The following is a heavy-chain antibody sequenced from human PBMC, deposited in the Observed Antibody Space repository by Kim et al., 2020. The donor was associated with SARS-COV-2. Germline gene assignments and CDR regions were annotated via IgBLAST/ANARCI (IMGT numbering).Heavy chain of an antibody. V-gene: IGHV3-30*18. J-gene: IGHJ4*02. D-gene: IGHD6-6*01. CDR3: AKGTAARPRGFDY. CDR1: GFTFSSYG. CDR2: ISYDGSNK. Sequence: GGSLRLSCAASGFTFSSYGMHWVRQAPGKGLEWVAVISYDGSNKYYADSVKGRFTISRDNSKNTLYLQMNSLRAEDTAVYYCAKGTAARPRGFDYWGQGTLVTVSS.